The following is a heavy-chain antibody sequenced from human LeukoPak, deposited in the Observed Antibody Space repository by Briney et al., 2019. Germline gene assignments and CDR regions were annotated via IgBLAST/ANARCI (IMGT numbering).Heavy chain of an antibody. CDR3: AKGYSGSGTYMYYFDY. CDR2: ITYSGGST. J-gene: IGHJ4*02. CDR1: GFSFSDDA. D-gene: IGHD3-10*01. V-gene: IGHV3-23*01. Sequence: PGGSLRVSCAASGFSFSDDAMNWVRQAPGKGLEWVSTITYSGGSTYYAESVKGRFTISRDNSKNTLYLQMNSLRAEDMAVYYCAKGYSGSGTYMYYFDYWGQGTLVTVSS.